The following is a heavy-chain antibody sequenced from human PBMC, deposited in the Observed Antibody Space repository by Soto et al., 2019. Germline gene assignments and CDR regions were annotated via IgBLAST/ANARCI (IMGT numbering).Heavy chain of an antibody. D-gene: IGHD3-10*01. V-gene: IGHV1-2*04. Sequence: ASVKVSCKASGYTFTGYYMHWVRQAPGQGLEWMGWINPNSGGTNYAQKFQGWVTMTRDTSISTAYMELSRLRSDDTAVYYCARDQGTMVRGVGMGPYGMDVWGQGTTVTVSS. CDR1: GYTFTGYY. CDR2: INPNSGGT. J-gene: IGHJ6*02. CDR3: ARDQGTMVRGVGMGPYGMDV.